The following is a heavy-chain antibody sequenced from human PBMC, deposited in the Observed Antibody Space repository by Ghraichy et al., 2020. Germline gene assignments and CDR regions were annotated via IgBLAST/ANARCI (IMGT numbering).Heavy chain of an antibody. J-gene: IGHJ6*03. CDR3: ARARSSGWYPNYYYYYMDV. D-gene: IGHD6-19*01. CDR2: ISAYNGNT. Sequence: ASVKVSCKASGYTFTSYGISWVRQAPGQGLEWMGWISAYNGNTNYAQKLQGRVTMTTDTSTSTAYMELRSLRSDDTAVYYCARARSSGWYPNYYYYYMDVWGKGTTVTVSS. V-gene: IGHV1-18*01. CDR1: GYTFTSYG.